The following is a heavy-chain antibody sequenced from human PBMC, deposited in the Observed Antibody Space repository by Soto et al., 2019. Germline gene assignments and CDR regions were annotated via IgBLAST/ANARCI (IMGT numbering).Heavy chain of an antibody. CDR3: AKESYNRRTDFDY. CDR2: ISYDGSNR. CDR1: QFIFSNYG. Sequence: GSLRLSCAASQFIFSNYGMHWVRQAPGKGLEWVAVISYDGSNRYYTDSVKGRFTISRDNSKNTLYLQMNSLRAEDTALYYCAKESYNRRTDFDYWGQGTLVTVSS. D-gene: IGHD3-10*01. J-gene: IGHJ4*02. V-gene: IGHV3-30*18.